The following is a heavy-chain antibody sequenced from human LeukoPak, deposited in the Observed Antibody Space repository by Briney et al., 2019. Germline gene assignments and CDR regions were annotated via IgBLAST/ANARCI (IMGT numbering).Heavy chain of an antibody. Sequence: GGSLRLSCAASGFTFSSYSMNWVRQAPGRGLEWLSYISGSSTTIYYADSVKGRFTISRDNAKNSLYLQMNSLRADDTAVYYCARGGPHYETNGYYPCGVHWGPGTLVTVSS. CDR1: GFTFSSYS. V-gene: IGHV3-48*04. D-gene: IGHD3-22*01. CDR3: ARGGPHYETNGYYPCGVH. J-gene: IGHJ4*02. CDR2: ISGSSTTI.